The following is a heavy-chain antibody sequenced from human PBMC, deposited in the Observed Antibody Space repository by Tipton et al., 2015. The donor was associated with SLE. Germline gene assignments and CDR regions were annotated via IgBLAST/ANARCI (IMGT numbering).Heavy chain of an antibody. CDR2: ISGSGGNT. V-gene: IGHV3-23*01. D-gene: IGHD3-3*01. J-gene: IGHJ4*02. CDR3: ARSPYDFWSGDY. Sequence: SLRLSCAASGFTFSSYAMSWVRQAPGKGLEWVSAISGSGGNTYYADSVKGRFTISRDNAKNSLYLQMNSLRAEDTAVYYCARSPYDFWSGDYWGQGTLVTVSS. CDR1: GFTFSSYA.